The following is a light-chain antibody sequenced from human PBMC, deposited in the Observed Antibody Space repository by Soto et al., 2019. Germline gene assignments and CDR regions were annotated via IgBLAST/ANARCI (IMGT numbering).Light chain of an antibody. CDR2: GAS. CDR1: QSVSSTY. CDR3: QQYGGLWT. Sequence: EIVLTQSPGTLSLSQGERATLSCRASQSVSSTYLAWYQQKPGQAPRLLIYGASSRATGIPDRFSGSGSGTDFTLTISRLEPEDFAVYYCQQYGGLWTFGQGTKVEIK. J-gene: IGKJ1*01. V-gene: IGKV3-20*01.